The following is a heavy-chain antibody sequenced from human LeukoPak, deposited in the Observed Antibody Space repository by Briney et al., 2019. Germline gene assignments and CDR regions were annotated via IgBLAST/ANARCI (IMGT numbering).Heavy chain of an antibody. Sequence: ASVKVSCKASGYTFTGYYMHWVRQAPGQGLEWMGWINPNSGGTNYAQKFQGRVTMTRDTSISTAYMELSRLRSDDTAVYYRARGYCSSTSCYYHVDYWGQGTLVTVSS. CDR3: ARGYCSSTSCYYHVDY. CDR1: GYTFTGYY. D-gene: IGHD2-2*01. V-gene: IGHV1-2*02. J-gene: IGHJ4*02. CDR2: INPNSGGT.